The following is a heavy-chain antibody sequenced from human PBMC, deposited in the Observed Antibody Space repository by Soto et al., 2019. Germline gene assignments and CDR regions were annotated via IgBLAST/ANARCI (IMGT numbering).Heavy chain of an antibody. CDR1: GFTFSSYS. V-gene: IGHV3-21*01. Sequence: EVQLVESGGGLVKPGGSLRLSCAASGFTFSSYSMNWVRQAPGKGLEWVSSISSSSSYIYYADSVKGRFTISRDNAKNSLYLQMNSLRAEDTAVYYCAPPVPSQNYCYYGMDVWGQGTTVTVSS. D-gene: IGHD1-1*01. CDR3: APPVPSQNYCYYGMDV. CDR2: ISSSSSYI. J-gene: IGHJ6*02.